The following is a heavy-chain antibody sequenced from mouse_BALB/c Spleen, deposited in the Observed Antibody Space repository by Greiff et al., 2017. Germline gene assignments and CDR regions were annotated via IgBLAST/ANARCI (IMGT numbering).Heavy chain of an antibody. CDR2: ISSGGSYT. CDR3: ARQTDGYYLDY. Sequence: EVKLVESGGDLVKPGGSLKLSCAASGFTFSSYGMSWVRQTPDKRLEWVATISSGGSYTYYPDSVKGRFTISRDNAKNTLYLQMSSLKSEDTAMYYCARQTDGYYLDYWGQGTTLTVSS. CDR1: GFTFSSYG. D-gene: IGHD2-3*01. J-gene: IGHJ2*01. V-gene: IGHV5-6*01.